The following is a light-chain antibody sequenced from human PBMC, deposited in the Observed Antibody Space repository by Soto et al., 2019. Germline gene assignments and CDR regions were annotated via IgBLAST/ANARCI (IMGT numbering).Light chain of an antibody. CDR1: NSDVGGYYY. Sequence: QSALTQPPSVSGSPGQSVTISCTGTNSDVGGYYYVSWYQHHPGKAPKLMIYDVSKRPSGVPDRFSGSKSGNTASLTITGLQAEDEAEYYCTSYADSINLQLFGTGTKLTVL. J-gene: IGLJ1*01. V-gene: IGLV2-8*01. CDR2: DVS. CDR3: TSYADSINLQL.